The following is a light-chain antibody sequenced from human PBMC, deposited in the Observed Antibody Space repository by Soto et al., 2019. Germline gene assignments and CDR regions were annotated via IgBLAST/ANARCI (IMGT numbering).Light chain of an antibody. CDR2: GNS. J-gene: IGLJ2*01. V-gene: IGLV1-40*01. Sequence: QSVLTQPPSVSGAPGQRVTISAPGSSSNIGAGYDVHWYQQLPGTAPKLLIYGNSNRPSGVPDRFSGSKSGTSASLAITGLQAEDEADYYCQSYDSSLSAHVVFGGGTKVTVL. CDR3: QSYDSSLSAHVV. CDR1: SSNIGAGYD.